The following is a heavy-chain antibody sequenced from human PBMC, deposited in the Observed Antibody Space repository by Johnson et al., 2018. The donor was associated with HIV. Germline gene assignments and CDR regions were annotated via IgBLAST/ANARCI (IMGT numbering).Heavy chain of an antibody. V-gene: IGHV3-30-3*01. CDR3: AKARVRYSSDVDALDI. CDR2: LSYDGSKE. CDR1: GFTFRTYA. Sequence: QVQLVESGGGVVQPGRSLRLSCAVSGFTFRTYAMHWVRQAPGKGLEWVAVLSYDGSKEYYVDSVKGRFNLSRDSSKNTLYLQMNSLRAEDTAFYYCAKARVRYSSDVDALDIWGQGTMVTVSS. J-gene: IGHJ3*02. D-gene: IGHD6-19*01.